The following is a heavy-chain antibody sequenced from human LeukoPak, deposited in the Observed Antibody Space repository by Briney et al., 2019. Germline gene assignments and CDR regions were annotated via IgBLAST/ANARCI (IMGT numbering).Heavy chain of an antibody. CDR1: GFTFSTHS. Sequence: PGGSLRLSCAASGFTFSTHSMVWVRQAPGRGLEWVAVIWNDGSNKYYADSVKGRFTISRDNSQNTVDLHMNSLRAEDTAVYYCAKDAQRGFDYSNSLEYWGQGTLVTVSS. J-gene: IGHJ4*02. V-gene: IGHV3-33*06. CDR2: IWNDGSNK. CDR3: AKDAQRGFDYSNSLEY. D-gene: IGHD4-11*01.